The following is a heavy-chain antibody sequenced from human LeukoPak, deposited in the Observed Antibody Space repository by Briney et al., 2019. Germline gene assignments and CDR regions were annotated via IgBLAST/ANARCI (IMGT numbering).Heavy chain of an antibody. D-gene: IGHD4-11*01. CDR3: ARWGWDYRNSYYYMDV. J-gene: IGHJ6*03. Sequence: GASVTVSCKASGYTFTNYGISWVRQAPGQGLEWMGWISAYNANTNFAQKLQGRVTMTTDTSTSTAYMELRSLRSDDTAVYYCARWGWDYRNSYYYMDVWGKGTTVTISS. V-gene: IGHV1-18*01. CDR1: GYTFTNYG. CDR2: ISAYNANT.